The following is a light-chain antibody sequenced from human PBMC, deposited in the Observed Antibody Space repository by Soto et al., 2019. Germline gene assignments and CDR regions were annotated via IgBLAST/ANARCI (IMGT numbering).Light chain of an antibody. CDR2: EVS. CDR3: SSYTARSTWV. V-gene: IGLV2-14*01. CDR1: SSDVGGYNY. J-gene: IGLJ3*02. Sequence: QSALTQPASVSGFPGQSITISCTGTSSDVGGYNYVSWYQQHPGTSPKLMIYEVSNRPSGVSNRFSGSKSGNTASLIISGLQAEDEGDYYCSSYTARSTWVFGGGTKVTVL.